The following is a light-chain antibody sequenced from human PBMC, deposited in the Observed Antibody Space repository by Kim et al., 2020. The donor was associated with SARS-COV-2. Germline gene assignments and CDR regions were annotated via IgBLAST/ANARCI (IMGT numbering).Light chain of an antibody. CDR2: SSS. CDR1: RTISTY. CDR3: QQSDSPPVT. Sequence: ASVGDRVTIPCRASRTISTYLNWYQQKPGKAPELLIHSSSTLQSGVSSRFSGSGSGTDFTLTISSLQLEDFATYFCQQSDSPPVTFGQGTRLEIK. J-gene: IGKJ5*01. V-gene: IGKV1-39*01.